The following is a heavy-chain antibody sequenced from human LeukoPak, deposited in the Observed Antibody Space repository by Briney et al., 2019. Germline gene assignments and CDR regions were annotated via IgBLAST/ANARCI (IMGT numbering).Heavy chain of an antibody. J-gene: IGHJ6*03. CDR2: ISAYNGNT. Sequence: ASVKVSCKASGYTFTSYGISWVRQAPGQGLEWMGWISAYNGNTNYAQKLQGRVTMTTDTSTSTAYMELRSLRSDDTAVYYCARGIPELPPYYYYYMDVWGKGTTVTVSS. V-gene: IGHV1-18*01. D-gene: IGHD1-26*01. CDR1: GYTFTSYG. CDR3: ARGIPELPPYYYYYMDV.